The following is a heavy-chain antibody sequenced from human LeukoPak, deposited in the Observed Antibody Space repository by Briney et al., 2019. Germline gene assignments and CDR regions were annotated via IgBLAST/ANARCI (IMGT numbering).Heavy chain of an antibody. J-gene: IGHJ4*02. CDR2: IYHSGST. D-gene: IGHD1-26*01. V-gene: IGHV4-30-2*01. CDR1: GGSISSGGYS. Sequence: PSETLSLTCAVSGGSISSGGYSWSWIRQPPGKGLEWIGYIYHSGSTYYNPSLKSRVTISVDRSKNQFSLKLSSVTAADTAVYYCARSLVGATPFDYWGQGTLVTVSS. CDR3: ARSLVGATPFDY.